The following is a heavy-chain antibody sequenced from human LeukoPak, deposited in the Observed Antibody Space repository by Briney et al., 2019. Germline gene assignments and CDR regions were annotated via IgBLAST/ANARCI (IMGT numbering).Heavy chain of an antibody. CDR2: INTNSGVT. J-gene: IGHJ5*02. CDR1: GLTFTGVNY. CDR3: TRDRLSKWFDP. V-gene: IGHV1-2*02. Sequence: ASVKVSCKASGLTFTGVNYIHWVRQAPGQGPEWMGWINTNSGVTDYARRFQSRVTMTRDTSISTAYMELYRLTSDDTAMYYCTRDRLSKWFDPWGQGTLVTVSS. D-gene: IGHD5-12*01.